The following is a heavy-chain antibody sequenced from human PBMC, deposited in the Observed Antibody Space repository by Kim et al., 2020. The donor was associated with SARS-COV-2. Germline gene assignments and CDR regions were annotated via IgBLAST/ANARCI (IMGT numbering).Heavy chain of an antibody. CDR2: SGGT. J-gene: IGHJ4*02. CDR3: ATISGTIDY. V-gene: IGHV1-2*02. Sequence: SGGTNYAHKFQGRVTMTRDTSISTAYMELSRLRSDDTAVYYCATISGTIDYWGQGTLVTVSS. D-gene: IGHD1-1*01.